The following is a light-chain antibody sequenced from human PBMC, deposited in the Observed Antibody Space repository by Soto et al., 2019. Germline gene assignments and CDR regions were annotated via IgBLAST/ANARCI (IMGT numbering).Light chain of an antibody. Sequence: DIQMTQSPSSLSASVGDRVTITCRASQSISSYLNWYQQKPGKAPKPLIYAASSLQSGVTSRFSGSGSWTNFTLTMSSLQPEDFATYYCQQSYSTPPITFGQGTRLEIK. CDR2: AAS. CDR3: QQSYSTPPIT. V-gene: IGKV1-39*01. J-gene: IGKJ5*01. CDR1: QSISSY.